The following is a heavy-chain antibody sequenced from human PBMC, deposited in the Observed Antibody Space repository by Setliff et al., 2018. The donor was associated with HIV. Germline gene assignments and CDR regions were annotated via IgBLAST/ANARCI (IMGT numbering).Heavy chain of an antibody. J-gene: IGHJ3*02. D-gene: IGHD3-22*01. CDR1: GLTFSTYS. CDR3: ARDYFDSSAYHYGFGAFDI. CDR2: IRYDGSNK. V-gene: IGHV3-30*02. Sequence: PGGSLRLSCAASGLTFSTYSMNWVRQAPGKGLEWVAFIRYDGSNKYYADSVKGRFTISRDNSKNTLYLQMNSLRSEDTAVYYCARDYFDSSAYHYGFGAFDIWGQGTMVTVSS.